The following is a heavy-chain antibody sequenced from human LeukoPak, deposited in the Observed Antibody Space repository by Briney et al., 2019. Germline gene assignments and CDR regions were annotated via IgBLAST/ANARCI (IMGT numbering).Heavy chain of an antibody. CDR1: GFTFSDYV. V-gene: IGHV3-23*01. J-gene: IGHJ4*02. Sequence: GGSLRLSCTASGFTFSDYVMGWVRQAPGKGLEWVSGISDSGDRTYYSDSVKGRFNISRDNSKNTLYLQMNSLRAEDTAVYYCAKDSSMVRGDYDYFDYWGQGSLVTVSS. D-gene: IGHD3-10*01. CDR2: ISDSGDRT. CDR3: AKDSSMVRGDYDYFDY.